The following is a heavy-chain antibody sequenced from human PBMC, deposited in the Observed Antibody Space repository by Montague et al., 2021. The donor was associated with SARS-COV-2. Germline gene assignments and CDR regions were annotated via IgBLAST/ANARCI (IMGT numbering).Heavy chain of an antibody. Sequence: SETLSLTCTVSGGSISTYSWSWIRQPPGKELEWIGYIYYSGSTNYNPSLTSRVTISVDTSKNQFSLKLSSVTAADTALYYCARTSFYYGSGSYHGPFDIWGQGTMVTVSS. V-gene: IGHV4-59*01. J-gene: IGHJ3*02. CDR2: IYYSGST. D-gene: IGHD3-10*01. CDR1: GGSISTYS. CDR3: ARTSFYYGSGSYHGPFDI.